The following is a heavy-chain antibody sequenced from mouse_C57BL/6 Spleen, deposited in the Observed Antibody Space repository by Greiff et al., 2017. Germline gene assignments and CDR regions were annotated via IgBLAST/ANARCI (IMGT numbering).Heavy chain of an antibody. CDR3: ALARYSKYVGFAY. V-gene: IGHV1-52*01. Sequence: QVQLQQPGAELVRPGSSVKLSCKASGYTFTSYWMHWVKQRPIQGLEWIGNIDPSDSETHYNQKFKDKATLTVDKSSSTAYMQLSSLTSEDSAVYYCALARYSKYVGFAYWGQGTLVTVSA. J-gene: IGHJ3*01. CDR1: GYTFTSYW. D-gene: IGHD2-5*01. CDR2: IDPSDSET.